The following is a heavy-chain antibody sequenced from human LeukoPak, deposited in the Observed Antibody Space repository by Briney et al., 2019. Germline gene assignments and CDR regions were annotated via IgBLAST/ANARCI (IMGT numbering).Heavy chain of an antibody. J-gene: IGHJ4*02. CDR3: AKDPGIVATIFGFDY. Sequence: VRSLRLSCAASGFTFSYFGMHGVCRAPGKGLGWGAVIWNDGSNEYSAYSVNVRFTISRANSQYTLYLQMNSLRAEDTAVYYCAKDPGIVATIFGFDYRGQGTLVTVSS. CDR1: GFTFSYFG. CDR2: IWNDGSNE. V-gene: IGHV3-33*06. D-gene: IGHD5-12*01.